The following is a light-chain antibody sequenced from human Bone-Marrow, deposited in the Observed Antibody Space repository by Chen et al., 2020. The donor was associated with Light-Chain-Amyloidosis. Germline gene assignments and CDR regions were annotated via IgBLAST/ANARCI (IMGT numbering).Light chain of an antibody. CDR1: HTIDKW. V-gene: IGKV1-5*03. Sequence: DIQMTQSPSTLSASVGDRVTITCRASHTIDKWLAWYQQKPGKAPNLLIYKASTLESGVPSRFSGSGFGTEFTLTIDSLQPDDFATYYCQQYNSYSYTFGQVTKLELK. CDR2: KAS. J-gene: IGKJ2*01. CDR3: QQYNSYSYT.